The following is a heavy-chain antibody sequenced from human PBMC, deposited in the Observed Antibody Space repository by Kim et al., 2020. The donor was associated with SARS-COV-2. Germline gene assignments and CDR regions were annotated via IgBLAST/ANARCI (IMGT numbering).Heavy chain of an antibody. CDR1: GGSISSYY. Sequence: SETLSLTCTVSGGSISSYYWSWIRQPPGKGLEWIGYIYYSGSTNYNPSLKSRVTISVDTSKNQFSLKLSSVTAADTAVYYCARDSAPRWVSGNWFDPWGQGTLVTVSS. CDR2: IYYSGST. D-gene: IGHD2-8*01. J-gene: IGHJ5*02. CDR3: ARDSAPRWVSGNWFDP. V-gene: IGHV4-59*01.